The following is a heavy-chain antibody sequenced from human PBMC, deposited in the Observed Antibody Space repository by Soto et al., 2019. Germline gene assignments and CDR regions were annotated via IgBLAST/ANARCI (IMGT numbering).Heavy chain of an antibody. CDR1: GFTFSNAW. CDR3: TTEVIDGDFYFDY. V-gene: IGHV3-15*07. D-gene: IGHD4-17*01. Sequence: PGGSLRLSCAASGFTFSNAWMNWVRQAPGKGLEWVGRIKSKTDGGTTDYAAPVKGRFTISRDDSKNTLYLQMNSLKTEDTAVYYCTTEVIDGDFYFDYWGQGTLVTVSS. J-gene: IGHJ4*02. CDR2: IKSKTDGGTT.